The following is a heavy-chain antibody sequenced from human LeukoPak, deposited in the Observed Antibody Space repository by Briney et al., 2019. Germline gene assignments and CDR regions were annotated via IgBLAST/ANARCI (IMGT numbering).Heavy chain of an antibody. D-gene: IGHD3-22*01. CDR2: IKQDGSEK. V-gene: IGHV3-7*01. J-gene: IGHJ4*02. CDR1: GFTFSRYW. CDR3: ARTGTYYYDSSGYYY. Sequence: GGSLRLSCAASGFTFSRYWMSWVRQAPGKGLEWVANIKQDGSEKYYVDSVKGRFTISRDNAKNSLYLQMNSLRAEDTAVYYCARTGTYYYDSSGYYYWGQGTLVTVSS.